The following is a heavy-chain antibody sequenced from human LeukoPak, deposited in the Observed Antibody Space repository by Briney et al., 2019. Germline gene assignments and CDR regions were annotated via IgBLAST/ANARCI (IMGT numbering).Heavy chain of an antibody. J-gene: IGHJ5*02. CDR3: ARVNGGWYLGDWFDP. Sequence: SVKVSCKASGGTFSSYAISWVRQAPGQGLEWMGGIIPIFGTANYAQKFLGRVTITADESTSTAYMELSSLRSEDTAVYYCARVNGGWYLGDWFDPWGQGTLVTVSS. D-gene: IGHD6-19*01. CDR2: IIPIFGTA. V-gene: IGHV1-69*13. CDR1: GGTFSSYA.